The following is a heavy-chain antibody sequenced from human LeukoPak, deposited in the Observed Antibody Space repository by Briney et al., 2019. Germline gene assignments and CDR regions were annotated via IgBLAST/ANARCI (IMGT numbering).Heavy chain of an antibody. Sequence: GGSLRLSCAASGFTFSSEGVSWVRQAPGKGLEWVSAISNSGGVAYYADSVEGRFTISRDNAKNSLSLQMNNLRIDDTAVYYCANHLACGSTTCPSFDHWGQGTLVTVSS. D-gene: IGHD2-2*01. V-gene: IGHV3-23*01. CDR2: ISNSGGVA. J-gene: IGHJ4*02. CDR1: GFTFSSEG. CDR3: ANHLACGSTTCPSFDH.